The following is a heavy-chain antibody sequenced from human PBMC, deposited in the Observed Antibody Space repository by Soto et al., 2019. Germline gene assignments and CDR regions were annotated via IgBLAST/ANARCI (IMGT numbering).Heavy chain of an antibody. J-gene: IGHJ1*01. CDR2: MNPNNGNT. V-gene: IGHV1-8*01. CDR1: GYTFTSYD. Sequence: ASVEVSCRASGYTFTSYDISWVRQATGQGLEWMGWMNPNNGNTDYAPKFQGRVTMTMNTSIGTAYMELSSLRSEDTAVYYCARSPRNYYALGSYSYFRHWGQGTLVTVSS. D-gene: IGHD3-10*01. CDR3: ARSPRNYYALGSYSYFRH.